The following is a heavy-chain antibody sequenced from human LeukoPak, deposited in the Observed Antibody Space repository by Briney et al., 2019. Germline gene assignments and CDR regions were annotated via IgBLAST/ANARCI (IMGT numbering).Heavy chain of an antibody. J-gene: IGHJ4*02. V-gene: IGHV4-59*01. CDR3: ARGKITMVRGVTAGGFDY. CDR1: GGSISSYH. Sequence: PSETLSLTCTVSGGSISSYHWSWIRQPPGKGLEWISYISYSGRTSYISSLKSVVTISIDSSKNQFCLKLNSVTAADTAVYYCARGKITMVRGVTAGGFDYWGQGTLVTVSS. D-gene: IGHD3-10*01. CDR2: ISYSGRT.